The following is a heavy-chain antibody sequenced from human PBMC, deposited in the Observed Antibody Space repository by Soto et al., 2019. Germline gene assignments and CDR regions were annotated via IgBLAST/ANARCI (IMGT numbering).Heavy chain of an antibody. CDR3: ARVDLVTAKPTIDYYYYYGMDV. CDR2: IIPICGTA. CDR1: GGTFSSYA. D-gene: IGHD2-21*02. Sequence: QVQLVQSGAEVKKPGSSVKVSCKASGGTFSSYAISWVRQAPGQGLEWMGGIIPICGTANYAKKFQSRVTITVDESSSKACMELSSLRSEDTAVYYCARVDLVTAKPTIDYYYYYGMDVWGQGTTVTVSS. J-gene: IGHJ6*02. V-gene: IGHV1-69*01.